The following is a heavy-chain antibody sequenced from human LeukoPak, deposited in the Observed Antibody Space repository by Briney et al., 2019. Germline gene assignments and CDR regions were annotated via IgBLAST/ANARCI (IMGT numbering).Heavy chain of an antibody. CDR3: AKAIATTGKPVFDY. CDR2: ISGNAAGT. J-gene: IGHJ4*02. D-gene: IGHD6-13*01. CDR1: GFTFSSYA. V-gene: IGHV3-23*01. Sequence: TGGSLRLSCAASGFTFSSYAMSWVRQAPGKGLEWVSAISGNAAGTYYADSVKGWFTISRDNSKNTLSLQMSSLRAEDTAVYYCAKAIATTGKPVFDYWGQGTLVTVSS.